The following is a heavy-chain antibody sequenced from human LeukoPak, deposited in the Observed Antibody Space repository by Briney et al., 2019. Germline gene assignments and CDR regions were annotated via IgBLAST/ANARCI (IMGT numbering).Heavy chain of an antibody. Sequence: GSSVKVSCKASGGTFSSYAISWVRQAPGQGLEWMGWISAYNGNTNYAQKLQGRVTMTTDTSTSTAYMELRSLRSDDTAVYYCARARGGGSNPNLNDYWGQGTLVTVSS. V-gene: IGHV1-18*01. CDR1: GGTFSSYA. D-gene: IGHD2-15*01. CDR2: ISAYNGNT. CDR3: ARARGGGSNPNLNDY. J-gene: IGHJ4*02.